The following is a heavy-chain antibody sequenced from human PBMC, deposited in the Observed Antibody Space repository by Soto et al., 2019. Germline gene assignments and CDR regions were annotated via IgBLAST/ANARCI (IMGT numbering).Heavy chain of an antibody. CDR2: IYYSGST. Sequence: SQTLSLTCTVSGGSVSSGSYYWSWIRQPPGKGLEWIGYIYYSGSTNYNPSLKSRVTISVDTSKNQFSLKLSSVTAADTAVYYCARDFLARGVIKKTPYYFSGMDVWGKGTTVTVSP. J-gene: IGHJ6*04. V-gene: IGHV4-61*01. CDR1: GGSVSSGSYY. CDR3: ARDFLARGVIKKTPYYFSGMDV. D-gene: IGHD3-10*01.